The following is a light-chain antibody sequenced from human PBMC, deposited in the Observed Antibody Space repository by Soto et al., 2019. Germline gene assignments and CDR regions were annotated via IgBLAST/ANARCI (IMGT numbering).Light chain of an antibody. J-gene: IGKJ4*01. V-gene: IGKV1-8*01. CDR2: AAS. Sequence: AIRMTQSPSSFSASTGDRVTITCRASQGISSYLAWYQQKPGKAPKLLIYAASTLQSGVPSRFSGSGSGTDFTLTISCLQSEDFATYYCQQYYSTEVTFGGGTKVEIK. CDR1: QGISSY. CDR3: QQYYSTEVT.